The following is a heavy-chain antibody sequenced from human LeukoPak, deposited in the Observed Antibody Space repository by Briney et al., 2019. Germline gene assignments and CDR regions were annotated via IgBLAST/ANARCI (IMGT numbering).Heavy chain of an antibody. CDR2: ISPDGTKT. CDR3: AREQPAGSTDY. D-gene: IGHD2-2*01. J-gene: IGHJ4*02. V-gene: IGHV3-64*01. CDR1: GFIFSSYS. Sequence: GGSLRLSCAASGFIFSSYSMHGVRQAPGKGLEYVSVISPDGTKTYYTNSVRGRFTISRDNSKNALYLQMGSLRDEDTAMYFCAREQPAGSTDYWGQGTLVTVSS.